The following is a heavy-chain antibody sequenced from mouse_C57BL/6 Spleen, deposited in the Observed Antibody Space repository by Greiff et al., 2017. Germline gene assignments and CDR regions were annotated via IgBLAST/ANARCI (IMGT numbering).Heavy chain of an antibody. V-gene: IGHV1-54*01. J-gene: IGHJ3*01. CDR2: INPGSGGT. CDR1: GYAFTNYL. CDR3: ARSDGSSSWFAY. D-gene: IGHD1-1*01. Sequence: VKLQESGAELVRPGTSVKVSCKASGYAFTNYLIEWVKQRPGQGLECIGVINPGSGGTNYNEKFKGKATLTADKSSSTAYMQLSSLTSEDSAVYFCARSDGSSSWFAYWGQGTLVTVSA.